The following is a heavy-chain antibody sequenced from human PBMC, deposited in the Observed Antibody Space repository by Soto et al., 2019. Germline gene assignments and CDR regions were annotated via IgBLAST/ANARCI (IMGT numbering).Heavy chain of an antibody. CDR1: GYTFTSYG. D-gene: IGHD3-3*01. CDR2: ISAYNGNT. Sequence: ASVKVSCKASGYTFTSYGISWVRQAPGQGLEWMGWISAYNGNTNYAQKLQGRVTMTTDTSTSTAYMELRRLRSDDTAVYYCARTKRSNLRFLEWLTNFDYWGQGTLVTVSS. V-gene: IGHV1-18*01. CDR3: ARTKRSNLRFLEWLTNFDY. J-gene: IGHJ4*02.